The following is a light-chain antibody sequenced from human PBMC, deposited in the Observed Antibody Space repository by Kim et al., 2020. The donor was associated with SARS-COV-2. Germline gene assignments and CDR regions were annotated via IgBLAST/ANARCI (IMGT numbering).Light chain of an antibody. CDR1: QGVSNY. Sequence: EIVLTQSPATLSLSPGDRATLSCRASQGVSNYLAWYQQKPGQAPRLLISDASNRATGIPARFSGSGSGTEFTLTISSLQSEDFAVYYCQQYNNWPPLTFGGGTKVDIK. CDR2: DAS. CDR3: QQYNNWPPLT. V-gene: IGKV3-11*01. J-gene: IGKJ4*01.